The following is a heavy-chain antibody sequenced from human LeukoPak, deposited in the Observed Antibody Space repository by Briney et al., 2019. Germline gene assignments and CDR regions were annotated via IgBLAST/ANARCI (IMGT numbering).Heavy chain of an antibody. CDR2: VYYTGST. D-gene: IGHD6-6*01. V-gene: IGHV4-59*08. Sequence: SETLSLTCSVSGGSVSNYYWSWIRQPPGKGLEWIGYVYYTGSTNYNPSLKSRVAMFEDKSKNQFSLRLYSVTVADTTVYYCARHFAYSSSSYFDYWGQGSLVTVSS. CDR3: ARHFAYSSSSYFDY. CDR1: GGSVSNYY. J-gene: IGHJ4*02.